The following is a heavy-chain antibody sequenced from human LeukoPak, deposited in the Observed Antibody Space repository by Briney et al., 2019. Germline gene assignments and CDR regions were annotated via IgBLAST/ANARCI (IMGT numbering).Heavy chain of an antibody. J-gene: IGHJ4*02. Sequence: GGSLRLSCAGSGFTFDDHAMHWVRQAPGKGLEWVSSISWNSNSIGYADSEKGRFTISRDNAKNSLYLQMNSLRPEDTALYYCVRGTDCSGYIWGWGQGILVTVSS. D-gene: IGHD3-22*01. CDR2: ISWNSNSI. V-gene: IGHV3-9*01. CDR1: GFTFDDHA. CDR3: VRGTDCSGYIWG.